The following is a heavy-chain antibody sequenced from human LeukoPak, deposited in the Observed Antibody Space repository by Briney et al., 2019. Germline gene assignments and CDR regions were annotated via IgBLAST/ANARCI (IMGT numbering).Heavy chain of an antibody. J-gene: IGHJ5*02. CDR1: GGAISPYY. D-gene: IGHD3-10*01. CDR2: VYYSGST. CDR3: ARGGGSGRGNWFDP. Sequence: SETLSLTCTVSGGAISPYYWSWIRQPPGKGLEWIGYVYYSGSTNYNPSLKSRVTISVDTSKSQFSLKLTSVTAADTAVYYCARGGGSGRGNWFDPWGQGSLVIVSS. V-gene: IGHV4-59*01.